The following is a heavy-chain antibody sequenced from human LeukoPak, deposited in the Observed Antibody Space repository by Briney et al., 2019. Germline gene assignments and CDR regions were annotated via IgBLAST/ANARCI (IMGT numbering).Heavy chain of an antibody. V-gene: IGHV1-2*02. CDR3: ARDLELLVFDY. J-gene: IGHJ4*02. CDR2: IKPNTGGT. Sequence: ASVKVSCKASGYTFTGYYMPWGRQAPVHGLEWMGWIKPNTGGTNYAQKFQGRVTMTRDTSISTAYMELSRLRSDDTAVSYCARDLELLVFDYWGQGTLVTVSS. CDR1: GYTFTGYY. D-gene: IGHD2-15*01.